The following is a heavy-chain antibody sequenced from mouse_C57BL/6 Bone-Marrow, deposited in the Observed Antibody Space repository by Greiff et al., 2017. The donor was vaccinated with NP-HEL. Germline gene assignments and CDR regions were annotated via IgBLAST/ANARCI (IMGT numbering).Heavy chain of an antibody. V-gene: IGHV14-3*01. CDR2: IDPANGNT. CDR3: ARIGYYYWYFDV. J-gene: IGHJ1*03. CDR1: GFNIKNTY. Sequence: EVNVVESVAELVRPGASVTLSCTASGFNIKNTYMHWVKQRPEQGLEWIGRIDPANGNTKYAPKFQGKATITADTSSNTAYLQLSSLTSEDTAIYYCARIGYYYWYFDVWGTGTTVTVSS. D-gene: IGHD1-1*01.